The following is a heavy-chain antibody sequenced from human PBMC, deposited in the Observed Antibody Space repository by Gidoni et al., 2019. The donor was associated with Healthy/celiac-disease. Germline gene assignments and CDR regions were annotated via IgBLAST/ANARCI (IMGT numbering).Heavy chain of an antibody. J-gene: IGHJ5*02. D-gene: IGHD2-15*01. Sequence: QVQLQESGPGLVKPSGTLSLTCAVSGGSISSSNWWSWVRQPPGKGLEWIGEIYHSGSTNYNPSLKSRVTISVDKSKNQFSLKLSSVTAADTAVYYCARRLAYCSGGSCYKWFDPWGQGTLVTVSS. CDR3: ARRLAYCSGGSCYKWFDP. CDR1: GGSISSSNW. V-gene: IGHV4-4*02. CDR2: IYHSGST.